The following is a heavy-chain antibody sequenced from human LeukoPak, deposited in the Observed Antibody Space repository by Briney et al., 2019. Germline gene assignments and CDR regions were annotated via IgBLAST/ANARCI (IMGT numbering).Heavy chain of an antibody. J-gene: IGHJ6*03. Sequence: PSETLSLTCAVYGGSFSGYYWSWIRQPPGKGLEWIGEINHSGSTNYNPSLKSRVTISVDTSKNQFSLKLSSVTAADTAVYYCARAGTTLQGYYYYYMDVWGKGTTVTVSS. CDR3: ARAGTTLQGYYYYYMDV. CDR1: GGSFSGYY. D-gene: IGHD1-1*01. V-gene: IGHV4-34*01. CDR2: INHSGST.